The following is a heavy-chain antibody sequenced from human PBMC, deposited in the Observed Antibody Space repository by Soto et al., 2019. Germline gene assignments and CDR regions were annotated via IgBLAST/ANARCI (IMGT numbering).Heavy chain of an antibody. CDR3: ARAQQAAYRSRKLAGSWFDP. J-gene: IGHJ5*02. D-gene: IGHD6-13*01. V-gene: IGHV4-59*01. CDR2: IYYSGST. Sequence: SETLSLTCTVSGGSISSYYWSWIRQPPGKGLEWIGYIYYSGSTNYNPSLKSRVTISVDTSKNQFSLKLSSVTAADTAVYYCARAQQAAYRSRKLAGSWFDPVGQGTRVTVSS. CDR1: GGSISSYY.